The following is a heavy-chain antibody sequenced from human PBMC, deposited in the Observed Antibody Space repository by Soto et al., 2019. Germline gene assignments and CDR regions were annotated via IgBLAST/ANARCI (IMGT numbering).Heavy chain of an antibody. Sequence: QVQLQESGPGLVKPSETLSLTCTVSGGSVTNHHLSWIRQPPGKGLEWMGYINYRGSTNYNPALWGRVTMSVDTSNSQFPLKLSAVTAADTAVYYCATYISGGGGRGYWGQGTLVTVSS. CDR2: INYRGST. J-gene: IGHJ4*02. D-gene: IGHD3-22*01. V-gene: IGHV4-59*08. CDR1: GGSVTNHH. CDR3: ATYISGGGGRGY.